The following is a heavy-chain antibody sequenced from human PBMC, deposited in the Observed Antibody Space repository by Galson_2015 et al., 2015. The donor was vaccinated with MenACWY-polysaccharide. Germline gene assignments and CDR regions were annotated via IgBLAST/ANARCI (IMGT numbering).Heavy chain of an antibody. V-gene: IGHV3-33*01. J-gene: IGHJ3*02. D-gene: IGHD2-21*01. CDR2: IWSNGINT. CDR1: GFTFSNYG. CDR3: ATEMIGVAEPDVFEI. Sequence: SLRLSCAASGFTFSNYGMHWVRQAPGKGLDWVALIWSNGINTYYADSVKGRFTISRDNSKNTLYLQMNSQRTEDTAVYYCATEMIGVAEPDVFEIWGQGTMVTVSS.